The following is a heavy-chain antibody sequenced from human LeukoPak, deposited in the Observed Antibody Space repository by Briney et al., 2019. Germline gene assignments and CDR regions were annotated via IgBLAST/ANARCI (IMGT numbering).Heavy chain of an antibody. Sequence: SETLSLTCTVSGGSISSYYWSWIRQPPGKGLEWIGYIYYSGSTNYNPSLKSRVTISVDTSKHQFSLKLSSVTAADTAVYYCARHGPRVLWWCQACYFDYWGQGTLVTVSS. D-gene: IGHD2-21*01. CDR2: IYYSGST. CDR3: ARHGPRVLWWCQACYFDY. J-gene: IGHJ4*02. V-gene: IGHV4-59*08. CDR1: GGSISSYY.